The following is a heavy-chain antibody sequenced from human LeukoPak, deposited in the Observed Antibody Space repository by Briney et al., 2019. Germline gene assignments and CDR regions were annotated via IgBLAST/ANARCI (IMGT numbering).Heavy chain of an antibody. CDR2: IYYSGST. Sequence: PSETLSLTCTVSGGSISSYYWSWIRQPPGKGLEWIGYIYYSGSTNYNPSLKSRVTISVDTSKNQFPLKLSSVTAADTAVYYCARVGSSGWYSDCWGQGTLVTVSS. V-gene: IGHV4-59*01. J-gene: IGHJ4*02. CDR3: ARVGSSGWYSDC. CDR1: GGSISSYY. D-gene: IGHD6-19*01.